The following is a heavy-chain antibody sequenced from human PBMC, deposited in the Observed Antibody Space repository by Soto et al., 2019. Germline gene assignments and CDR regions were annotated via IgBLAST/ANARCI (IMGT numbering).Heavy chain of an antibody. J-gene: IGHJ6*03. V-gene: IGHV3-11*01. CDR2: ISSSGSTI. CDR1: GFTFSDYY. D-gene: IGHD2-15*01. CDR3: ASLPTDIVVVVAATKNYYYYLDV. Sequence: QVQLVESGGGLVKPGGSLRLSCAASGFTFSDYYMSWIRQAPGKGLEWVSYISSSGSTIYYADSVKGRFTISRDNAKNSLYKQMNSLRAGDTAVYYCASLPTDIVVVVAATKNYYYYLDVWGKGTTVTVSS.